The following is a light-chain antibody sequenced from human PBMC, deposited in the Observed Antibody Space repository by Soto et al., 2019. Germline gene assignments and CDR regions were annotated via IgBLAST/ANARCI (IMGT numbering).Light chain of an antibody. CDR2: EVG. CDR3: TSYTTKTTWV. Sequence: QSVLTQPASVSGSPGQSITISCTGTSSDVGGYSYVSWFQHHPGKAPKLLIYEVGHRPSGVSSRFSGSKSGKTAYLTISGLQTEDEADYYCTSYTTKTTWVFGGGTQLTVL. V-gene: IGLV2-14*01. CDR1: SSDVGGYSY. J-gene: IGLJ2*01.